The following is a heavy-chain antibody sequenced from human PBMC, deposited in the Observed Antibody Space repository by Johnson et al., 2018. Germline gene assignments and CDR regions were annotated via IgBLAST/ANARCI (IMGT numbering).Heavy chain of an antibody. CDR3: TTETMIRIAFDM. J-gene: IGHJ3*02. V-gene: IGHV3-49*03. CDR2: IRSKAYGGTT. D-gene: IGHD3-22*01. CDR1: GFTFGDYT. Sequence: VQLVESGGGLVQPGRSLRLSCTASGFTFGDYTMSWFRQAPGKGLEGIGFIRSKAYGGTTKYAAAVKGRFTISKDDSKSVAYLQLNSLKTEDTAVYYCTTETMIRIAFDMWGQGTMVTVSS.